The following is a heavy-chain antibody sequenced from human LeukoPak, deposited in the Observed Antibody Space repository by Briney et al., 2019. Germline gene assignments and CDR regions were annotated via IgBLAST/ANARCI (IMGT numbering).Heavy chain of an antibody. CDR2: ISSNGGST. Sequence: GGSLRLSCSASGFTFRNYAMHWVRQAPGKGLEYVSAISSNGGSTYYADSVKGRFSISRDNSKDTLYLQMSSLRGEDTAVYYCVKAPAALKTLDYWGQGTLVTVSS. D-gene: IGHD2-15*01. CDR1: GFTFRNYA. J-gene: IGHJ4*02. V-gene: IGHV3-64D*09. CDR3: VKAPAALKTLDY.